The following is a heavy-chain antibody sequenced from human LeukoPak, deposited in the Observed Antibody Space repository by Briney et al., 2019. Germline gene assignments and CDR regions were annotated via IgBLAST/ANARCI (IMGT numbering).Heavy chain of an antibody. CDR1: GFTFSSYG. Sequence: GGSLRLSCAASGFTFSSYGMHWVRQAPGKGLEWVSYISSSYTIYSADSVKGRFTISRDNAKNSLYLQMNSLRAEDTAVYYCARSSGWYHRGPDYYYYYMDVWGKGTTVTVS. CDR3: ARSSGWYHRGPDYYYYYMDV. CDR2: ISSSYTI. V-gene: IGHV3-48*04. J-gene: IGHJ6*03. D-gene: IGHD6-19*01.